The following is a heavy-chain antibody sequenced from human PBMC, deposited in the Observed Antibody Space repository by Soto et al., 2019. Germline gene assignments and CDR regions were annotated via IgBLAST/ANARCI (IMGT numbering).Heavy chain of an antibody. Sequence: SETLSLTCTVSGGSISSYYWGWIRQPPGKGLEWIGKVYSSGSTYYNPSLKSRVTISMDTSKDQFSLDLTSANAADTAVYYCARRRVGAYYFDYWGQGALVTVSS. CDR2: VYSSGST. D-gene: IGHD3-16*01. CDR1: GGSISSYY. J-gene: IGHJ4*02. V-gene: IGHV4-39*01. CDR3: ARRRVGAYYFDY.